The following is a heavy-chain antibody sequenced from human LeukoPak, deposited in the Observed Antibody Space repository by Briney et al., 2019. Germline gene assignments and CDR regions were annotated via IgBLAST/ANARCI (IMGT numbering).Heavy chain of an antibody. D-gene: IGHD3-10*01. CDR3: ARSGPTVLWSKYFDY. CDR2: LYTAGVT. CDR1: GFTFSSYW. J-gene: IGHJ4*02. Sequence: GGSLRLSCAASGFTFSSYWMSWVRQAPGKGLEWVSVLYTAGVTYYAASVQGRFTISRDTSKNTLFLQMDDLRADDTATYYCARSGPTVLWSKYFDYWGQGALVTVSS. V-gene: IGHV3-66*01.